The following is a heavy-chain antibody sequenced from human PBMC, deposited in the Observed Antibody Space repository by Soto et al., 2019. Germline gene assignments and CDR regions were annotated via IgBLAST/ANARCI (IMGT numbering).Heavy chain of an antibody. V-gene: IGHV3-48*02. Sequence: EVQLVESGGGLVQPGGSLRLSCTASGFIFSSCDMNWVRQAPGRGLEWISYISRSSTTIYYADSVKGRFTISRDNAKNSLYLHMNSLRDEDTAVYYCVRDRDNNWPYSWFDPWGQGTLVTVSS. CDR1: GFIFSSCD. D-gene: IGHD1-1*01. J-gene: IGHJ5*02. CDR2: ISRSSTTI. CDR3: VRDRDNNWPYSWFDP.